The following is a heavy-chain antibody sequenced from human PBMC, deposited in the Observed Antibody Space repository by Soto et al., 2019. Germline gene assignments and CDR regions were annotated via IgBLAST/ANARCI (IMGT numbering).Heavy chain of an antibody. J-gene: IGHJ6*02. CDR2: INHRGST. V-gene: IGHV4-34*01. CDR3: ARGSSIAARIFHSHYGMDV. D-gene: IGHD6-6*01. CDR1: GGSFSGYY. Sequence: PSETLSLTCAVYGGSFSGYYWSWIRQPPGKGLEWIGEINHRGSTNYNPSLKSRVTISVDTSKNQFSLKLSSVTAADTAVYYCARGSSIAARIFHSHYGMDVWGQGTTVTVSS.